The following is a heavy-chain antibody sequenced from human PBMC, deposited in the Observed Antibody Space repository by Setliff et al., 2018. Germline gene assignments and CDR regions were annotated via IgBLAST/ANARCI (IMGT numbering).Heavy chain of an antibody. J-gene: IGHJ6*03. CDR2: INDSGST. CDR1: GGSIRGSSYF. V-gene: IGHV4-39*01. Sequence: SETLSLTCSVSGGSIRGSSYFWGWIRQPPGEGLEWIGNINDSGSTYYNPSLKSRVTISVDRSKNQVFPRMTSVTAADTSFYYCARMGTDYIMTRVNSYQYYFYMDVWGKGTTVTVSS. CDR3: ARMGTDYIMTRVNSYQYYFYMDV. D-gene: IGHD5-18*01.